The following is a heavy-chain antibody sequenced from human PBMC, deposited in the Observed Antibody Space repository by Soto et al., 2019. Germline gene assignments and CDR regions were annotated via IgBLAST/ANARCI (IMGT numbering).Heavy chain of an antibody. J-gene: IGHJ6*02. CDR3: AKALFGVSYYYGMEI. Sequence: GGSLRLSCAASGFTFSSYAMNWVRQAPGKGLEWVSVISTSGGSTYYADSVKGRFTISRDNSKNTLYLQMNSLRAEDTAVYFCAKALFGVSYYYGMEIWGQGTMVTVSS. D-gene: IGHD3-10*02. CDR1: GFTFSSYA. CDR2: ISTSGGST. V-gene: IGHV3-23*01.